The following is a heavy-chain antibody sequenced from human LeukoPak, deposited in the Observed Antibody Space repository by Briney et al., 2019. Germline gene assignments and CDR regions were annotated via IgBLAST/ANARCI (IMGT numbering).Heavy chain of an antibody. CDR2: IYWNDDK. CDR1: GFSLSTRGVG. D-gene: IGHD2-15*01. Sequence: SGPTLVKPTQTLTLTCTFSGFSLSTRGVGVGWIRQPPGKALEWLALIYWNDDKRYSQSLKSRLTITKDTSKIQVVLTMTNMDPVDTATYYCAHRHRMPHFDYWGQGTLVTVSS. V-gene: IGHV2-5*01. J-gene: IGHJ4*02. CDR3: AHRHRMPHFDY.